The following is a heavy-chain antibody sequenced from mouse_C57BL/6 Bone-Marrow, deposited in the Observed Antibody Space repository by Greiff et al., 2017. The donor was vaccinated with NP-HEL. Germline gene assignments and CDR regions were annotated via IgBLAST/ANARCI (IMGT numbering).Heavy chain of an antibody. CDR2: INPYNGGT. CDR1: GYTFTDYY. J-gene: IGHJ3*01. Sequence: VQLKQSGPVLVKPGASVKMSCKASGYTFTDYYMNWVKQSHGKSLEWIGVINPYNGGTSYNQKFKGKATLTVDKSSSTAYMELNSLTSEDSAVYYCARDGGYYDQNEAWFAYWGQGTLVTVSA. D-gene: IGHD2-4*01. CDR3: ARDGGYYDQNEAWFAY. V-gene: IGHV1-19*01.